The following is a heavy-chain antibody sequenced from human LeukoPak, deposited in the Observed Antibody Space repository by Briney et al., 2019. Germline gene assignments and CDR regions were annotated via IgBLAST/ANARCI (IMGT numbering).Heavy chain of an antibody. J-gene: IGHJ4*02. Sequence: GRSPRLSCAASGFTFSSYGMHWVRQAPGKGLEWVAVIWYDGSNKYYADSVKGRFTISRDNSKNTLYLQMNSLRAEDTAVYYCARTPAYYYGSGSYFDCWGQGTLVTVSS. CDR3: ARTPAYYYGSGSYFDC. CDR1: GFTFSSYG. CDR2: IWYDGSNK. V-gene: IGHV3-33*01. D-gene: IGHD3-10*01.